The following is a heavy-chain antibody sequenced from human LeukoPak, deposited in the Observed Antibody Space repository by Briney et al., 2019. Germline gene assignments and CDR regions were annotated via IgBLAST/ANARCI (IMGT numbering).Heavy chain of an antibody. J-gene: IGHJ5*02. CDR1: GGSFSGYY. CDR3: ARIPSGYCTNGVCQNWFDP. Sequence: PSETLSLTCAVYGGSFSGYYWSWIRQPPGKGLEWIGEINHSGSTNYNPSLKSRVTISVGTSKNQFSLKLSSVTAADTAVYYCARIPSGYCTNGVCQNWFDPWGQGTLVTVSS. CDR2: INHSGST. D-gene: IGHD2-8*01. V-gene: IGHV4-34*01.